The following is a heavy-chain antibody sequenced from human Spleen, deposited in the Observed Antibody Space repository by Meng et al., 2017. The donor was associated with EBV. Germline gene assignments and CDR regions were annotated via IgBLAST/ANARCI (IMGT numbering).Heavy chain of an antibody. Sequence: QGQQQQWGAGLLKPSESLAPPCAVYGGSFSGDCWSWIRQPPGKGLEWLGSVHYTGSTYYSPSLKSRVTESVDTSKNQFSLRLTSVTAADTAVYYCARPFPSWQSPRLDPFGAWGQGTLVTVSS. D-gene: IGHD6-19*01. CDR2: VHYTGST. V-gene: IGHV4-34*01. CDR1: GGSFSGDC. CDR3: ARPFPSWQSPRLDPFGA. J-gene: IGHJ5*02.